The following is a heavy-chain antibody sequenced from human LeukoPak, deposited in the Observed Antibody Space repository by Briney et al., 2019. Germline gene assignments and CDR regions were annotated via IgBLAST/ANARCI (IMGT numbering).Heavy chain of an antibody. CDR1: GYIFTGYY. Sequence: ASVKVSCKASGYIFTGYYMHWVRQAPGQGLEWMGWINPNSGDTNYAQKLQGRVTMTTDTSTSTAYMELRSLRSDDTAVYYCARGVTYCGGDCYLYWGQGTLVTVSS. D-gene: IGHD2-21*02. CDR2: INPNSGDT. CDR3: ARGVTYCGGDCYLY. J-gene: IGHJ4*02. V-gene: IGHV1-2*02.